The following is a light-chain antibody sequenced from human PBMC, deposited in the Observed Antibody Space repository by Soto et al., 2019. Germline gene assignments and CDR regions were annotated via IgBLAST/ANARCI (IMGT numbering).Light chain of an antibody. Sequence: EIVLTQSPGTLSLSPGERATLSCRASQSVSSSYLAWYQQKPGQAPRLLIYGASSRATGIPDRFSGSGSGTDFTLTISRLEPDDFAVDYCQQYGSSPPDTFGGGTKVEIK. J-gene: IGKJ4*01. CDR3: QQYGSSPPDT. V-gene: IGKV3-20*01. CDR2: GAS. CDR1: QSVSSSY.